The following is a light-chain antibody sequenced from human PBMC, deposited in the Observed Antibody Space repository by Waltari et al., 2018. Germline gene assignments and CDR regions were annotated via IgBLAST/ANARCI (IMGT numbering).Light chain of an antibody. V-gene: IGLV6-57*03. Sequence: TQPPSVSGSPGQKVTISCTRTSGDITSAFVQWYQQRPGNAPTAVIYKDRQRPSGFPDRFSGSIDRSSNSASLVISWLKSEDEADYYCQSDDDNSHIFFGGGTRLTVL. CDR3: QSDDDNSHIF. CDR2: KDR. CDR1: SGDITSAF. J-gene: IGLJ7*01.